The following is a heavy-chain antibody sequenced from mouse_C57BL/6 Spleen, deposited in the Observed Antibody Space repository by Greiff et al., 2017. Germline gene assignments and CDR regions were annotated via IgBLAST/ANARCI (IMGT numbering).Heavy chain of an antibody. Sequence: QVQLKQSGAELVRPGTSVKVSCKASGYAFTNYLIEWVKQRPGQGLEWIGVINPGSGGTNYNEKFKGKATLTVDKSSSTAYMQLSSLTSEDSAVYYCAIEGGFDYWGQGTTLTVSS. J-gene: IGHJ2*01. CDR2: INPGSGGT. V-gene: IGHV1-54*01. CDR3: AIEGGFDY. CDR1: GYAFTNYL.